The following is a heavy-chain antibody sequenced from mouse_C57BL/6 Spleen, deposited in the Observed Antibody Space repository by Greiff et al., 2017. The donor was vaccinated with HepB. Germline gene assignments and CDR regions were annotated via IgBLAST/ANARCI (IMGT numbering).Heavy chain of an antibody. D-gene: IGHD1-1*01. CDR1: GFTFSSYA. V-gene: IGHV5-4*01. CDR3: ERDYYYGSILRFAY. Sequence: EVKLVESGGGLVKPGGSLKLSCAASGFTFSSYAMSWVCQTPEKRLEWVATISDGGSYTYYPDNVKGRFTISRDNAKNHLYMQMSHLKSEDTAMYYCERDYYYGSILRFAYWGQGTLVTVSA. CDR2: ISDGGSYT. J-gene: IGHJ3*01.